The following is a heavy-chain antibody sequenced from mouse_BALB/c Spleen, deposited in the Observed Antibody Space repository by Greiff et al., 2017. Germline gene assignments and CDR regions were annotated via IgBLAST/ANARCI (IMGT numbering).Heavy chain of an antibody. CDR2: ISSGSSTI. D-gene: IGHD2-4*01. CDR3: AREGATMNAMDY. CDR1: GFTFSSFG. Sequence: EVKLVESGGGLVQPGGSRKLSCAASGFTFSSFGMHWVRQAPEKGLEWVAYISSGSSTIYYADTVKGRFTISRDNPKNTLFLQMTSLRSEDTAMYYCAREGATMNAMDYWGQGTSVTVSS. J-gene: IGHJ4*01. V-gene: IGHV5-17*02.